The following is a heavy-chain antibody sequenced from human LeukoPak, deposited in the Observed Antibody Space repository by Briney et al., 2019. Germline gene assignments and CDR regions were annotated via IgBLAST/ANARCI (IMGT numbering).Heavy chain of an antibody. D-gene: IGHD3-3*01. CDR3: ASGMREVYGFWSGYYESVDY. J-gene: IGHJ4*02. Sequence: GGSLRLSCAASGFTFSSYAMHWVRQAPGKGLEWVAVISYDGSNKYYADSVKGRFTISRDNSKNTLYLQMNSLRAEDTAVYYCASGMREVYGFWSGYYESVDYWGQGTLVTVSS. V-gene: IGHV3-30-3*01. CDR2: ISYDGSNK. CDR1: GFTFSSYA.